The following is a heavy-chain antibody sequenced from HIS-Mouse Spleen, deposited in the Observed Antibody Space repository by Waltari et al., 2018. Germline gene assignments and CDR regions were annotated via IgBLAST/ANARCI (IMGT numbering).Heavy chain of an antibody. D-gene: IGHD6-13*01. CDR1: GGPTSSSSSS. V-gene: IGHV4-39*07. CDR3: AREIPYSSSWYDWYFDL. CDR2: IYYSGST. J-gene: IGHJ2*01. Sequence: LQLQASGPGLVKPSETLSLTCTASGGPTSSSSSSWGWIRQPPGKGLEWIGSIYYSGSTYYNPSLKSRVTISVDTSKNQFSLKLSSVTAADTAVYYCAREIPYSSSWYDWYFDLWGRGTLVTVSS.